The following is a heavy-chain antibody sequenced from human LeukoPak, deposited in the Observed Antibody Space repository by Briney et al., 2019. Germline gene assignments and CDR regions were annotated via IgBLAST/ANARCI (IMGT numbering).Heavy chain of an antibody. V-gene: IGHV3-23*01. Sequence: GGSLRLSCAASGFTFSSYAMSWVRQAPGKGLEWVSVISGSGGSTYYADSVKGRFTISRDISRNTVHLQMNSLRAGDTAVYYCARDPHGYNSYFDYWGQGTLVTVSS. J-gene: IGHJ4*02. CDR2: ISGSGGST. CDR1: GFTFSSYA. CDR3: ARDPHGYNSYFDY. D-gene: IGHD5-24*01.